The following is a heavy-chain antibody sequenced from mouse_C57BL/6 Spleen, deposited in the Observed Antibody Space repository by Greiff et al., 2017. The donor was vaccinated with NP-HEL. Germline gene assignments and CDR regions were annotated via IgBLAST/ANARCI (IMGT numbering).Heavy chain of an antibody. CDR3: ARRDYGSSLAY. CDR1: GYTFTSYW. D-gene: IGHD1-1*01. J-gene: IGHJ3*01. Sequence: QVQLQQPGAELVMPGASVKLSCKASGYTFTSYWMHWVKQRPGQGLEWIGEIDPSDSYTNYNQKFKGKSTLTVDKSSSTAYMQLSSLTSEDSAVYYCARRDYGSSLAYWGQGTLVTVSA. CDR2: IDPSDSYT. V-gene: IGHV1-69*01.